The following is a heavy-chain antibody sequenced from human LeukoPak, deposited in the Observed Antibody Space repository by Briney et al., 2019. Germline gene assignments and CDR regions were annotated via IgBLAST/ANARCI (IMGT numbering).Heavy chain of an antibody. D-gene: IGHD6-19*01. CDR3: ARDLGQWLKTLDY. CDR2: INPRGGST. Sequence: ASVKVSCKASGYTFTNYYMHWVRQAPGQGLEWMGIINPRGGSTSYAQKFQGRVTMTRDTSTSTVYMELSSLRSEDTAVYYCARDLGQWLKTLDYWGQGTLVTVSS. CDR1: GYTFTNYY. J-gene: IGHJ4*02. V-gene: IGHV1-46*01.